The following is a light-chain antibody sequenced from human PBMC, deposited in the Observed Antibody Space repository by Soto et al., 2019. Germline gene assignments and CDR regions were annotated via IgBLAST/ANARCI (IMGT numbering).Light chain of an antibody. CDR2: DAS. J-gene: IGKJ1*01. V-gene: IGKV3-15*01. CDR3: QQCYNTPRT. CDR1: QSVSTY. Sequence: EIVLTQSPATLSLAPGERATLSCRASQSVSTYLAWYQQKPGQAPRLLIYDASTRATGIPARFSGSGSGTDFTLTISSLQSADFATYYCQQCYNTPRTFGQGTKVDI.